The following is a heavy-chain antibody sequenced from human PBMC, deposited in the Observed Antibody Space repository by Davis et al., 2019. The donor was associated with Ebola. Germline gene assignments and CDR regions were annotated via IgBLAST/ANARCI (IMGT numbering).Heavy chain of an antibody. CDR2: IYSGGST. J-gene: IGHJ4*02. V-gene: IGHV3-66*01. D-gene: IGHD1-26*01. Sequence: PGGSLRLSCAASGFTVSSNYMSWVRQAPGKGLEWVSVIYSGGSTYYADSVKGRFTISRDNSKNTLYLQMNSLRAEDTAVYYCARDRGGSGSSTSGGFDYWGQGTLVTVSS. CDR1: GFTVSSNY. CDR3: ARDRGGSGSSTSGGFDY.